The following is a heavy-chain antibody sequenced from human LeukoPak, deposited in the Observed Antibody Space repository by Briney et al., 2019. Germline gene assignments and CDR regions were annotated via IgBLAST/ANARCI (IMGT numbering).Heavy chain of an antibody. D-gene: IGHD2-2*02. CDR1: GGTFSNYA. Sequence: AASVKVSCKASGGTFSNYAISWVRQAPGQGLEWMGGIIPIFGTANYAQKFQGRVTITTDESTSTAYMELSSLRSEDTAVYYCARVLPGCSSTSCYTATAPYNWFDPWGQGTLVTVSS. V-gene: IGHV1-69*05. J-gene: IGHJ5*02. CDR2: IIPIFGTA. CDR3: ARVLPGCSSTSCYTATAPYNWFDP.